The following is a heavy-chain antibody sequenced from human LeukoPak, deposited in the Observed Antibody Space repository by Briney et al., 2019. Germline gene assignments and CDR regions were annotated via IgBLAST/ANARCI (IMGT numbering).Heavy chain of an antibody. CDR2: IYSGGST. Sequence: GGSLRLSCAASGFTVSSNYMSWVRQAPGKGLEWVSVIYSGGSTYYADSVKGRFTISRDNSKNTLYLQMNSLRAEDTAVYYCARGGSDFWSGYYYHFDYWGQGTLVTVSS. CDR1: GFTVSSNY. J-gene: IGHJ4*02. V-gene: IGHV3-53*01. CDR3: ARGGSDFWSGYYYHFDY. D-gene: IGHD3-3*01.